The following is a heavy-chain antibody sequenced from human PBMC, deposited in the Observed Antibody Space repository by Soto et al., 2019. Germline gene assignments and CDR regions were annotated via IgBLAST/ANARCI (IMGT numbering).Heavy chain of an antibody. CDR1: GGSFSGYY. V-gene: IGHV4-34*01. CDR3: ARENSITIFGVVLDKFDP. J-gene: IGHJ5*02. Sequence: SETLSLTCAVYGGSFSGYYWSWIRQPPGKGLEWIGEINHSGSTNYNPPLKSRVTISVDTSKNQFSLKLSSVTAADTAVYYCARENSITIFGVVLDKFDPWGQGTLVTVSS. CDR2: INHSGST. D-gene: IGHD3-3*01.